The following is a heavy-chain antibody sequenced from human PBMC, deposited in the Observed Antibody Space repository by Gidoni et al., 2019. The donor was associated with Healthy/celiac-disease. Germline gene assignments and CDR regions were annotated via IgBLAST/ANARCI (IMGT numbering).Heavy chain of an antibody. Sequence: QVQLVQSGAEVKKPGSPVKVACKASGGTFSSYAISWVRQAPGQGLEWMGGIIPIFGTANYAQKFQGGVTITADESTSTAYMELSSLRSEDTAVYYCATGYSSSWYGYYGMDVWGQGTTVTVSS. CDR3: ATGYSSSWYGYYGMDV. CDR2: IIPIFGTA. CDR1: GGTFSSYA. V-gene: IGHV1-69*01. D-gene: IGHD6-13*01. J-gene: IGHJ6*02.